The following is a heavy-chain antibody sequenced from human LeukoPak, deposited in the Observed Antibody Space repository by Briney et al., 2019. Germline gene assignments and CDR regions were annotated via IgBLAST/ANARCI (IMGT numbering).Heavy chain of an antibody. CDR2: IYYTGSP. D-gene: IGHD3-10*01. V-gene: IGHV4-59*01. CDR1: GGSISTYY. J-gene: IGHJ4*02. Sequence: PSETLSLTCSVSGGSISTYYWGWIRQPPGKGLEWIGYIYYTGSPNYNPSLKSRVTTSLDTAKNQFSLKLTSVTAADTAVYYCARGGATLIRGSIGAFDDWGQGALVTVSS. CDR3: ARGGATLIRGSIGAFDD.